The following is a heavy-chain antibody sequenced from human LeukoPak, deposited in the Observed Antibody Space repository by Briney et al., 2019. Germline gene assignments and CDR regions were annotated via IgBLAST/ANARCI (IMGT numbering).Heavy chain of an antibody. V-gene: IGHV3-23*01. D-gene: IGHD3-10*01. Sequence: GGSLRLSCAASGFTFSSYGMSWVRQAPGKGLEWVSTISGSGGSTYYADSVKGRFTISRDNSKNTLYLQMNSLSAEDTAVYYWAKGGQNYYLGSWSYYSSSSVGVNWGERALVTVSS. CDR2: ISGSGGST. CDR3: AKGGQNYYLGSWSYYSSSSVGVN. CDR1: GFTFSSYG. J-gene: IGHJ4*02.